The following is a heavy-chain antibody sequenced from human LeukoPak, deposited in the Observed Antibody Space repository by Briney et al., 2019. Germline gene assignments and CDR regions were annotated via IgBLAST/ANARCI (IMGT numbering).Heavy chain of an antibody. CDR1: GFTFDDYT. V-gene: IGHV3-43*01. CDR3: AKDMGYSSSCFDY. Sequence: GGSLRLAWAAPGFTFDDYTMHWVRQAPGKGLEWVSLISWDGGSTYYADSVKGRFTISRDNSKNSLYLQMNSLRTEDTALYYCAKDMGYSSSCFDYWGQGTLVTVSS. D-gene: IGHD6-6*01. J-gene: IGHJ4*02. CDR2: ISWDGGST.